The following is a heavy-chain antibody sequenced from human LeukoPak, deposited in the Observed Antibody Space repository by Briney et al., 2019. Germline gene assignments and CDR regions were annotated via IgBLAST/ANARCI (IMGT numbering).Heavy chain of an antibody. CDR1: GFSFISYG. V-gene: IGHV3-30*18. J-gene: IGHJ4*02. Sequence: GGSLRLSCAASGFSFISYGMHWVRQAPGKGLEWVGVISDDGRNKKYAGSVKGRFTNSRDNSKDTLYLQMNSLRDEDTAVYYCAKRPSDYGDYVTYFDYGGQGTLVTVPS. CDR2: ISDDGRNK. CDR3: AKRPSDYGDYVTYFDY. D-gene: IGHD4-17*01.